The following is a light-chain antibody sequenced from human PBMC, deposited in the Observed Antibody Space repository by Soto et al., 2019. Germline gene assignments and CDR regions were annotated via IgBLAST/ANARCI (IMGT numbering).Light chain of an antibody. J-gene: IGKJ4*01. CDR3: QQRSDWVN. Sequence: ERAILSCRDSQSVSSYLAWYQQKPGQAPRLLIYDASDRATGIPARFSGSGSGTDFTLTISSLEAEDFAVYYCQQRSDWVNFGGGTRVDIK. CDR2: DAS. V-gene: IGKV3-11*01. CDR1: QSVSSY.